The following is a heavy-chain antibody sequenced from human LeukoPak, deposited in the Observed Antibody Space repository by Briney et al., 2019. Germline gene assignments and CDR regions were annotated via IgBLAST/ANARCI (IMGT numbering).Heavy chain of an antibody. D-gene: IGHD2-2*01. CDR1: GGSFSTYY. CDR3: ARGPYASDAGY. CDR2: IYHSGNT. V-gene: IGHV4-34*01. J-gene: IGHJ4*02. Sequence: PSETLSLTCAVYGGSFSTYYWSWIRQPPGKGLEWIGEIYHSGNTDYNPSLKSRVTISVDTSKNQLSLKLSSVTAADTAVYYCARGPYASDAGYWGQGTLVTVSS.